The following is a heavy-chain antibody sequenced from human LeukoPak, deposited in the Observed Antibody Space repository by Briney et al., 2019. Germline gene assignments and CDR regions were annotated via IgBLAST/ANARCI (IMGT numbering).Heavy chain of an antibody. CDR3: ARAPRHTNSWYYFDY. D-gene: IGHD2-2*01. CDR1: GGSIRSGDYY. V-gene: IGHV4-31*02. CDR2: HYYSGDT. J-gene: IGHJ4*02. Sequence: SQTLSLTCTVSGGSIRSGDYYWSWIRQHPGKGLEWLGYHYYSGDTYYNPSLRSRVTISMDTSGNQFSLKLSSVTAADTAVYYCARAPRHTNSWYYFDYWGQGTLVSVSS.